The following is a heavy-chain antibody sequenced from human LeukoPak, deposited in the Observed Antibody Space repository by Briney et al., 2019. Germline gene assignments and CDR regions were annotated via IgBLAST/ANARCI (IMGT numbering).Heavy chain of an antibody. CDR3: ARDSPIAVAGTGAFDI. CDR2: IYYSGST. V-gene: IGHV4-59*01. J-gene: IGHJ3*02. CDR1: GGSLSSYY. Sequence: SETLSLTCTVSGGSLSSYYWSWIRQPPGKGLEWIGYIYYSGSTNYNPSLKSRVTISVDTSKNQFSLKLSSVTAADTAVYYCARDSPIAVAGTGAFDIWGQGTMVTVSS. D-gene: IGHD6-19*01.